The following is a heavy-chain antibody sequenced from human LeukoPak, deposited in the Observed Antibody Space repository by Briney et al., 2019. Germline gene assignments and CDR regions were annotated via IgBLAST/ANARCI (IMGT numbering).Heavy chain of an antibody. CDR1: GGSISSYY. Sequence: SETLSLTCTVSGGSISSYYWSWIRQPPGKGLEWIGNIFYSGSPNYNPSLKSRVTTSFDTSKNQFSLKLSFVTAADTAVYYCASLSGSLDPWGQGTLVTVSS. CDR2: IFYSGSP. J-gene: IGHJ5*02. D-gene: IGHD1-26*01. CDR3: ASLSGSLDP. V-gene: IGHV4-59*08.